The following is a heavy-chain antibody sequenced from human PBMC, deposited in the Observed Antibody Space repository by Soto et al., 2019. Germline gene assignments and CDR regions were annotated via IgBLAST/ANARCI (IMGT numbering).Heavy chain of an antibody. CDR1: GGTLGSGA. CDR3: ARDRTDSGYYTNWLDP. D-gene: IGHD3-22*01. V-gene: IGHV1-69*06. Sequence: SVKLSCKDSGGTLGSGAITWVRQATGQGLEWVGRIIPIFGTTNYAQNLQGRVTISADKSTLTSYMELHSLTSDDTALYYCARDRTDSGYYTNWLDPWGQGTQVTGSS. J-gene: IGHJ5*02. CDR2: IIPIFGTT.